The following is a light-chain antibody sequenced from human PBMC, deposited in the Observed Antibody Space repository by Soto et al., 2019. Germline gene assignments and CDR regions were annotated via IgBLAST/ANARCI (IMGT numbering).Light chain of an antibody. CDR3: QQYNNYWT. CDR2: KAS. CDR1: QIISNW. J-gene: IGKJ1*01. Sequence: DIQMTQSPSTLSASVGDRVTITCRASQIISNWLAWYQQKPGKAPKLLIYKASSLESGVPSGFSGSGSGTEFTLTISSLQPDDFATYYCQQYNNYWTFGQGTKVEIK. V-gene: IGKV1-5*03.